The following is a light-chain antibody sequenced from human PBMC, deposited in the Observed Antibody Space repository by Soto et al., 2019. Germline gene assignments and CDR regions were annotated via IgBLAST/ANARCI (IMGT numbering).Light chain of an antibody. Sequence: VVSQSPSTLSVSPTKRATLSCRASERIYSAYLGWYQQKPGQAPRLLIYGTSNRATGIPARFSGSGSGTDFTFTISSLEPEHFAVYFCQQLSNRFGQGTRLEIK. J-gene: IGKJ5*01. V-gene: IGKV3-11*01. CDR3: QQLSNR. CDR1: ERIYSAY. CDR2: GTS.